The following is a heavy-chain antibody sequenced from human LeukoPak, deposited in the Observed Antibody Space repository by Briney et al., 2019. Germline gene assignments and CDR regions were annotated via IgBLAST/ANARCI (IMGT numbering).Heavy chain of an antibody. CDR3: ARRYPLLSYYYDSSGPMDV. CDR2: ISERGGST. CDR1: GITLSNYG. D-gene: IGHD3-22*01. Sequence: GGSLRLSCVVSGITLSNYGMSWVRQAPGKGLEWVSGISERGGSTNYADSVKGRFIISRDTSKNTVYLQMNSLRAEDMAVYYCARRYPLLSYYYDSSGPMDVWGQGTTVTVSS. J-gene: IGHJ6*02. V-gene: IGHV3-23*01.